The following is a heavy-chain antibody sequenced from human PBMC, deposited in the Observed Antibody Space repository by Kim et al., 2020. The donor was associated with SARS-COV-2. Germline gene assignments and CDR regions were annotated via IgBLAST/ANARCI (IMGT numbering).Heavy chain of an antibody. CDR3: AKDLVRIAAAGTGYYYGMDV. Sequence: RFTISRDNSKNTLYLQMNSLRAEDTAVYYCAKDLVRIAAAGTGYYYGMDVWGQGTTVTVSS. V-gene: IGHV3-30*02. J-gene: IGHJ6*02. D-gene: IGHD6-13*01.